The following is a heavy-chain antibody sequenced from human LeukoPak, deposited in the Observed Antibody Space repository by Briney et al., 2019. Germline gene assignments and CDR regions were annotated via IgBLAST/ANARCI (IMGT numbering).Heavy chain of an antibody. D-gene: IGHD3-16*02. Sequence: PGGSLRLSCAASGFTFNDYTMHWVRQAPGKGLEWVSLISWEDDTTYYADSVKGRFTISRDNSKNTLYLQMNSLRAEDTAVYYCKFFYVWGSYRPSDYWGQGTLVTVSS. CDR3: KFFYVWGSYRPSDY. CDR2: ISWEDDTT. CDR1: GFTFNDYT. V-gene: IGHV3-43*01. J-gene: IGHJ4*02.